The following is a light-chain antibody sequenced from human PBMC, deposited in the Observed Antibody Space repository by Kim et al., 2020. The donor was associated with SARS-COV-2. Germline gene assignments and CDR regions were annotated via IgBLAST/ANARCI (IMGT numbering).Light chain of an antibody. CDR3: QSADSSDTFWV. V-gene: IGLV3-25*03. Sequence: PGQTARITCSEDALPKQYAYWFQQKPGQAPVVVIYEDTERPTGIPERFSGSTSGTTVTLTISGVQAEDEADYYCQSADSSDTFWVFGGGTQLTVL. CDR1: ALPKQY. J-gene: IGLJ3*02. CDR2: EDT.